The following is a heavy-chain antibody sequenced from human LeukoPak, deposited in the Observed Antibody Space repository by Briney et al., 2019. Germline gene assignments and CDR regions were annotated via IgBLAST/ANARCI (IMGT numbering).Heavy chain of an antibody. CDR3: ARDRYCSSTSCYGWFDP. D-gene: IGHD2-2*01. CDR1: GYTFTGYY. CDR2: INPNGGGT. V-gene: IGHV1-2*02. Sequence: ASVKVSCKASGYTFTGYYMHWVRQAPGQGLEWMGWINPNGGGTNYVQKFQGRVTMTRDTSISTAYMELSRLRSDDAAVYYCARDRYCSSTSCYGWFDPWGQGTLVTVSS. J-gene: IGHJ5*02.